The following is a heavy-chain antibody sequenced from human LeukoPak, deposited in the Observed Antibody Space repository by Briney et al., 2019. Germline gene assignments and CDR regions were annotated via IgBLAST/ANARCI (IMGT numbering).Heavy chain of an antibody. CDR2: IRSKTNNYAT. D-gene: IGHD3-9*01. J-gene: IGHJ4*02. CDR1: GFIFSSHG. CDR3: TRHEDDGYFDWLFDY. V-gene: IGHV3-73*01. Sequence: GGSLRLSCAASGFIFSSHGMNWVRQTSGKGLEWVGRIRSKTNNYATAYAASVKGRFTISRDDSKNTAYLQMNSLKTEDTAVYYCTRHEDDGYFDWLFDYWGQGTLVTVSS.